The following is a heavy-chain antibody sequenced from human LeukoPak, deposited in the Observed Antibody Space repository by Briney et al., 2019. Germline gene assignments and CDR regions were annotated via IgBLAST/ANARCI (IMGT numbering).Heavy chain of an antibody. J-gene: IGHJ4*02. CDR1: GGSINNYY. CDR2: VYSSGTT. D-gene: IGHD5-18*01. CDR3: AREVAGIQLFDY. V-gene: IGHV4-4*07. Sequence: TSQTLSLTCTVSGGSINNYYWSWVRQPAGKGLEWIGRVYSSGTTNYNPSLKSRLTMSVDTSKNQFSLKLSSVTAADTAVYYCAREVAGIQLFDYWGQGTLVTVSS.